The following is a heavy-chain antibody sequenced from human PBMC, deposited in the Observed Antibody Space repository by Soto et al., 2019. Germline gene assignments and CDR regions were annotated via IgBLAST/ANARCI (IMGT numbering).Heavy chain of an antibody. CDR3: ARYGDYDYYYYYYMDV. J-gene: IGHJ6*03. V-gene: IGHV3-21*01. CDR2: ISSSSSYI. D-gene: IGHD4-17*01. Sequence: GGSLRLSCAASGFTFSIYSMNWVRPAPGKGLEWVSSISSSSSYIYYADSVKGRFTISRDNAKNSLYLQMNSLRAEDTAVYYCARYGDYDYYYYYYMDVWGKGTTVTVSS. CDR1: GFTFSIYS.